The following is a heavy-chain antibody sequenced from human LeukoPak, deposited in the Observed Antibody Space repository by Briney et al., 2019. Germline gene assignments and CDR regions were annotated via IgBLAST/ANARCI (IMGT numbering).Heavy chain of an antibody. D-gene: IGHD6-13*01. J-gene: IGHJ5*02. Sequence: SETLSLTCTVSGGSISSYYWSWIRQPPGKGLEWIGYIYYSGSTNYNPSLKSRVTILVDTSKNQFSLELSSVTAADTAVYYCARGVAAAGPGDPFWFDPWGQGTLVTVSS. CDR3: ARGVAAAGPGDPFWFDP. CDR2: IYYSGST. CDR1: GGSISSYY. V-gene: IGHV4-59*01.